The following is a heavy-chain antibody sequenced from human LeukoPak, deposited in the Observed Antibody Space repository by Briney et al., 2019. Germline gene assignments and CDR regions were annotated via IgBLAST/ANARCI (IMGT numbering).Heavy chain of an antibody. D-gene: IGHD6-13*01. CDR1: GFTFSSSS. J-gene: IGHJ1*01. V-gene: IGHV3-48*02. CDR2: ISSSSSAI. Sequence: GGSLRLSCAASGFTFSSSSMNWLRQAPGKGLEWVSYISSSSSAIYYADSVKGRFTISRDNAQKSLYLQMNSLRDEDTAVYYCETGDSSSRPHFQHWGQGTLVTVSS. CDR3: ETGDSSSRPHFQH.